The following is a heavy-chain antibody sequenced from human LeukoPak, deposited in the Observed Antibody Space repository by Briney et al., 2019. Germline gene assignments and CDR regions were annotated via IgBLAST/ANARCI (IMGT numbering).Heavy chain of an antibody. J-gene: IGHJ4*02. V-gene: IGHV3-48*04. CDR1: GFTFSSYS. D-gene: IGHD3-10*01. CDR2: ISSTSITI. Sequence: GGSLRLSCAASGFTFSSYSMNWVRQTAGKGLEWVSYISSTSITIYYADSVKGRFTISRDNAKNSLYLQMNSLRAEDTAVYYCARRAPYGSGSYFPNFDYWGQGTLVTVSS. CDR3: ARRAPYGSGSYFPNFDY.